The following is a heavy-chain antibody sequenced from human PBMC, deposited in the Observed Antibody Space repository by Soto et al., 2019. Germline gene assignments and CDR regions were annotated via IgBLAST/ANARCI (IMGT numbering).Heavy chain of an antibody. CDR1: GYTFTSYA. D-gene: IGHD3-3*01. V-gene: IGHV1-3*01. CDR3: ARGFSDFWSGYYGTGYYYYGMDV. Sequence: ASVKVSCKASGYTFTSYAMHWVRQAPGQRLEWMGWINAGNGNTKYSQKFQGRDTITRDTSASTAYMELSSLRSEDTAVYYCARGFSDFWSGYYGTGYYYYGMDVWGQGTTVTVSS. CDR2: INAGNGNT. J-gene: IGHJ6*02.